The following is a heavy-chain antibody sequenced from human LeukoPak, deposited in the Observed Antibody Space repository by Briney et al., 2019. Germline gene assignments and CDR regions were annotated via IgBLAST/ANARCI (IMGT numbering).Heavy chain of an antibody. CDR3: ARVSPDYYDSSGYPKGPFDY. J-gene: IGHJ4*02. CDR2: ISSSSSYI. CDR1: GFTFSSYS. Sequence: GGSLRLSCAASGFTFSSYSMNWVRQAPGKGLEWVSSISSSSSYIYYADSVKGRFTISRDNAKNSLYLQMNRLRAEDTAVYYCARVSPDYYDSSGYPKGPFDYWGQGTLVTVSS. D-gene: IGHD3-22*01. V-gene: IGHV3-21*01.